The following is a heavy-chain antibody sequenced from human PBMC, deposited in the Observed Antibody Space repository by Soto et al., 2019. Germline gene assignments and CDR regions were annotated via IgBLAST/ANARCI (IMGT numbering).Heavy chain of an antibody. D-gene: IGHD3-22*01. Sequence: PSETLSLTCAVSGYSISSGCFWGWIRQPPEKELEWIANMYHDGNTNYNPSLKSRVTISVDTSKNQFSLKLSSVTAADTAVYYCARDPTVYYYDSSGYPHWFDPWGQGTLVTVSS. CDR2: MYHDGNT. CDR3: ARDPTVYYYDSSGYPHWFDP. CDR1: GYSISSGCF. V-gene: IGHV4-38-2*02. J-gene: IGHJ5*02.